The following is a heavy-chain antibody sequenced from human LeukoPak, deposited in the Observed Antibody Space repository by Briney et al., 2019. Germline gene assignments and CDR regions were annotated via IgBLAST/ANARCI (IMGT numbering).Heavy chain of an antibody. CDR2: ISWNSGSI. Sequence: GGSLRLSCAASGFTVSSNYMSWVRQAPGKGLEWVSGISWNSGSIGYADSVKGRFTISRDNAKNSLYLQMNSLRAEDTAVYYCARVWGRWELPDDAFDIWGQGTMVTVSS. D-gene: IGHD1-26*01. CDR3: ARVWGRWELPDDAFDI. J-gene: IGHJ3*02. V-gene: IGHV3-48*04. CDR1: GFTVSSNY.